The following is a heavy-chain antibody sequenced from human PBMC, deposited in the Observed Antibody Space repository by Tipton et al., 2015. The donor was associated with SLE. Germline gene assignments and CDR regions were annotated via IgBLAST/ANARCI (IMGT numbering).Heavy chain of an antibody. J-gene: IGHJ4*02. Sequence: TLSLTCAVYGGSFSGYYWSWIRQSPGKGLEWIGEINHSGSTNYNPSLKSRVIISVDTSKKQFSLKLSSVTAADTAVYYCARAVVVAAAFDYWGQGTLVTVSS. D-gene: IGHD2-15*01. CDR3: ARAVVVAAAFDY. CDR1: GGSFSGYY. V-gene: IGHV4-34*01. CDR2: INHSGST.